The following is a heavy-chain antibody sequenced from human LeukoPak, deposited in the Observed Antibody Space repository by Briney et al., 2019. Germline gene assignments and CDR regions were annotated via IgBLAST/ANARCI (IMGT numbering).Heavy chain of an antibody. J-gene: IGHJ6*04. Sequence: SETLSHTCAVYGGSFSGYYWSWIRQPPGKGLEWIGEINHSGSTNYNPSLKSRVTISVDTSKNQFSLKLSSVTAADTAVYYCARTPKADYYYGMDVWGKGTTVTVSS. CDR2: INHSGST. D-gene: IGHD6-19*01. CDR3: ARTPKADYYYGMDV. V-gene: IGHV4-34*01. CDR1: GGSFSGYY.